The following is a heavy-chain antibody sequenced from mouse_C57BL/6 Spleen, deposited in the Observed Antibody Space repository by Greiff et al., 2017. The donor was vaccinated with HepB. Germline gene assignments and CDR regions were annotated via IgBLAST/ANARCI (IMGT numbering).Heavy chain of an antibody. Sequence: QVQLQQPGAELVKPGASVKLSCKASGYTFTSYWMHWVKQRPGQGLEWIGMIHPNSGSTNYNEKFKSKATLTVDKSSSTAYMQLGSLTSEDSAVYYCAREGYYYGSSYAGAMDYWGQGTSVTVSS. CDR3: AREGYYYGSSYAGAMDY. D-gene: IGHD1-1*01. CDR2: IHPNSGST. J-gene: IGHJ4*01. V-gene: IGHV1-64*01. CDR1: GYTFTSYW.